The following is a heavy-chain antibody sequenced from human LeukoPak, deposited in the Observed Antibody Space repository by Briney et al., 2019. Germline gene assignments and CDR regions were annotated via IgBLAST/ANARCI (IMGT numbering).Heavy chain of an antibody. Sequence: GGSLRLSCAASGFTFSSFAMSWVRQAPGKGLGWVSAISGSGGSTYYADSVKGRFTISRDNSKNTLYLQMNSLRAEDTAVYYCAKDVSWNLPYNCFDPWGQGTLVTVSS. V-gene: IGHV3-23*01. CDR2: ISGSGGST. CDR1: GFTFSSFA. CDR3: AKDVSWNLPYNCFDP. J-gene: IGHJ5*02. D-gene: IGHD1-1*01.